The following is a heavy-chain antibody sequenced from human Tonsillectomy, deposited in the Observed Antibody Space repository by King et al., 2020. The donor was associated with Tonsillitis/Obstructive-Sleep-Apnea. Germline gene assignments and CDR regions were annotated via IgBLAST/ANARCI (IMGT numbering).Heavy chain of an antibody. CDR1: GFTFDDYA. CDR2: ISWNSGSI. V-gene: IGHV3-9*01. CDR3: AKFGDYDFWSGSPSAYFDY. J-gene: IGHJ4*02. D-gene: IGHD3-3*01. Sequence: VQLVESGGGLVQPGRSLRLSCAASGFTFDDYAMHWVRQAPGKGLEWVSGISWNSGSIGYADSVKGRFTISRDNAKNSLYLQMNSMRAEDTALYYCAKFGDYDFWSGSPSAYFDYWGQGTLVTVSS.